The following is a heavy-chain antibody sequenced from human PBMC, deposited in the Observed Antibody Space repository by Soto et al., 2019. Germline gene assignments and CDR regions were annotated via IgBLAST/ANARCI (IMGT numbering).Heavy chain of an antibody. J-gene: IGHJ5*02. Sequence: QVQLQESGPGLVKPSGTLSLTCAVSGGSISSSNWWSWVRQPPGKGLGWIGEIYHSGSTIYNPSLKSRVTISVDKSKNQFSLKLSSVTAADTAVYYCAREGWFGELSRLGFDPWGQGTLVTVSS. D-gene: IGHD3-10*01. V-gene: IGHV4-4*02. CDR3: AREGWFGELSRLGFDP. CDR1: GGSISSSNW. CDR2: IYHSGST.